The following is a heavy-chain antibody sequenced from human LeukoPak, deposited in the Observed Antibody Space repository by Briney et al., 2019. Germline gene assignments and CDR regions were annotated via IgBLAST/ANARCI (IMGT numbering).Heavy chain of an antibody. J-gene: IGHJ4*02. CDR2: ISGSGGSR. V-gene: IGHV3-23*01. D-gene: IGHD3-10*01. CDR3: ARVRGYGSESFDY. Sequence: GGSLRLSCAASGFTFSSYAMSWVRQAPGKGLEWVSEISGSGGSRYYADSVKGRFTTSRDNAKNSLHLQMNSLRAEDTAIYYCARVRGYGSESFDYWGQGTLVTVSS. CDR1: GFTFSSYA.